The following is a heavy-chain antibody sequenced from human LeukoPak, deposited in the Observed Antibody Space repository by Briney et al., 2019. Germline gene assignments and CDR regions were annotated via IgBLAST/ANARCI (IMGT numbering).Heavy chain of an antibody. CDR3: ARATLYDSRVIDY. Sequence: SVKVSCKPSGGTFSSYAITWVRQAPGQGLEWMGGIIPMSGTANYAQKFQGRVTITADESTSTAYMELSSLRSEDTAVYYCARATLYDSRVIDYWGQGTLVTVSS. J-gene: IGHJ4*02. D-gene: IGHD3-22*01. V-gene: IGHV1-69*13. CDR2: IIPMSGTA. CDR1: GGTFSSYA.